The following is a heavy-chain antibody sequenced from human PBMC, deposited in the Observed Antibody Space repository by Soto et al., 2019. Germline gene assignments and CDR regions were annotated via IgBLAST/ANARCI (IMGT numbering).Heavy chain of an antibody. J-gene: IGHJ3*02. CDR2: TSYDGSKR. Sequence: QVQLGESGGGVVQPGRSRRLSCAASGFTFSRYGMHWVRQAPGKGLEWVAVTSYDGSKRYYGDPVKGRFTISRDNSKNTLYLQMDSLSGEDTAVYYCAKELGLWSGYLDAFDIWGQGTMVTVSS. V-gene: IGHV3-30*18. D-gene: IGHD3-3*01. CDR1: GFTFSRYG. CDR3: AKELGLWSGYLDAFDI.